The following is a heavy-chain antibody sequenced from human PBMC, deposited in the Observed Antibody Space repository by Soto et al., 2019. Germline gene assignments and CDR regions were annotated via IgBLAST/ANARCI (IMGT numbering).Heavy chain of an antibody. CDR1: GFTFSSYF. CDR3: AKDLPPKEYSSSYLFDY. V-gene: IGHV3-30*18. J-gene: IGHJ4*02. D-gene: IGHD6-6*01. Sequence: EGSLRLSCAAYGFTFSSYFMHWVRQAPGKGLEWVAVISYDGSNKYYADSVKGRFTISRDNSKNTLYLQMNSLRAGDTAVYYCAKDLPPKEYSSSYLFDYWGQGTLVTVSS. CDR2: ISYDGSNK.